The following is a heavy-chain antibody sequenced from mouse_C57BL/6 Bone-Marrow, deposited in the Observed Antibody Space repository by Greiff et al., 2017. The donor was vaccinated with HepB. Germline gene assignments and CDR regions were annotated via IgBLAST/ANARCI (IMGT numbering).Heavy chain of an antibody. V-gene: IGHV1-72*01. CDR2: IDPNSGGT. J-gene: IGHJ3*01. CDR3: ARRGNDCYYAFAY. Sequence: VQLQQPGAELVKPGASVKLSCKASGYTFTSYWMHWVKQRPGRGLEWIGRIDPNSGGTKYNEKFKGKATLTVDKPASTAYMQLSSLTSEDSAVYYGARRGNDCYYAFAYWGQGTLVTVSA. CDR1: GYTFTSYW. D-gene: IGHD2-3*01.